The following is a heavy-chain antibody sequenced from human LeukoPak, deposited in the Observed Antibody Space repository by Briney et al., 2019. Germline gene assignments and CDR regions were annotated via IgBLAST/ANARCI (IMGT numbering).Heavy chain of an antibody. D-gene: IGHD3-10*01. V-gene: IGHV3-7*01. J-gene: IGHJ6*03. CDR2: IKQDGSEK. Sequence: GGSLRLSCAASGFTFSSYWMSWVRQAPGKGLEWVANIKQDGSEKYYVDSVKGRFTISRDNAKNSLYLQMNSLRAEDTAVYYCAREVRYYYYYMDVWGKGTTVTVS. CDR3: AREVRYYYYYMDV. CDR1: GFTFSSYW.